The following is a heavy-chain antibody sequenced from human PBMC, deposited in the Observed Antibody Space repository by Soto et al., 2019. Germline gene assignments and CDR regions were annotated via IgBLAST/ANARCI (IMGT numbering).Heavy chain of an antibody. J-gene: IGHJ5*02. D-gene: IGHD1-7*01. CDR2: ISGSGGST. CDR3: AKDPRNYGWFDP. Sequence: EVQLLESGGGLVQPGGSLRLSSAASGFTFSSYAMSWVRQAPGKGLEWVSAISGSGGSTYYADSVKGRFTISRDNSKNTLYLQMNSLRAEDTAVYYCAKDPRNYGWFDPWGQGTLLTVSS. V-gene: IGHV3-23*01. CDR1: GFTFSSYA.